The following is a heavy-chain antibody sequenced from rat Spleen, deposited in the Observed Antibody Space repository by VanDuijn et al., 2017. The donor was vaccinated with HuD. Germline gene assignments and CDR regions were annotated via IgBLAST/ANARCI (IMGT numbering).Heavy chain of an antibody. J-gene: IGHJ3*01. CDR1: GFSLTSYH. CDR2: IWAGGGT. V-gene: IGHV2-15*01. Sequence: QVQLKESGPGLVQPSQTLSLTCTVSGFSLTSYHVSWVRQPPGKSLVWMGTIWAGGGTNYNSAVQSRLSISRDTSKSQVFLKMNSLQTEDTAIYFCIREGLPGYNSHWFVYWGQGTLVTVSS. D-gene: IGHD1-4*01. CDR3: IREGLPGYNSHWFVY.